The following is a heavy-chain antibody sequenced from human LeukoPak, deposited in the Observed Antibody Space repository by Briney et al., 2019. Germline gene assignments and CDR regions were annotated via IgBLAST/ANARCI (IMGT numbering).Heavy chain of an antibody. CDR3: AKDIQLST. Sequence: PGGSLRLSCAASGFTFSDSAMTWVRQVPGKGLEWVSLISSSGENTYYADSVKGRFTISRDNSKNTLSLQMNSLRVEDAAIYYCAKDIQLSTWGLGTMVTVSS. CDR1: GFTFSDSA. J-gene: IGHJ3*01. V-gene: IGHV3-23*01. D-gene: IGHD3-16*02. CDR2: ISSSGENT.